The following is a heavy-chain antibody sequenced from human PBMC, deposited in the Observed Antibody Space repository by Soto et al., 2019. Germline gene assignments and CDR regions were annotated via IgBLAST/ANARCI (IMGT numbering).Heavy chain of an antibody. CDR3: AKDLEFGGDYSINGYFDY. D-gene: IGHD4-4*01. CDR2: ISYDGSNK. J-gene: IGHJ4*02. V-gene: IGHV3-30*18. CDR1: GFTFSSYG. Sequence: GGSLRLSCAASGFTFSSYGMHWVRQAPGKGLEWVAAISYDGSNKYYADSVKGRFTISRDNSKNTLYMQMNSLRAEDTAVYYCAKDLEFGGDYSINGYFDYWGQGTLVTVSS.